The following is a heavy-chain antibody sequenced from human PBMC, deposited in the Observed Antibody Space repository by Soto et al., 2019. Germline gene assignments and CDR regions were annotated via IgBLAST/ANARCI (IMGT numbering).Heavy chain of an antibody. CDR1: GFIFSSFA. CDR3: AKDSKSVSVSAARVYGMDV. J-gene: IGHJ6*02. CDR2: TRSNGEHT. D-gene: IGHD2-2*01. V-gene: IGHV3-23*01. Sequence: RGGSLRLSCAGSGFIFSSFAMTWVRQAPGKGLEWVSTTRSNGEHTYYADSVKGRFTVSRDNSKNTLFLEMSSLRAEDSAIYYCAKDSKSVSVSAARVYGMDVWGQGTTVTVS.